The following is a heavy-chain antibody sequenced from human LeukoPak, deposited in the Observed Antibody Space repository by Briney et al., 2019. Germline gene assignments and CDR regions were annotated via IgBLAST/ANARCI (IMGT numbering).Heavy chain of an antibody. V-gene: IGHV4-38-2*02. J-gene: IGHJ4*02. CDR2: IYHSGSA. CDR1: GYSISSGYY. Sequence: SESLSLTCSVSGYSISSGYYWGWIRQPPGKGLEWIGRIYHSGSAYYSPSLMSRITISVDPPKNQFSLKLSSVTAADTAVYYCTRGPCQRWLQSACVFFDYWGQRTLVTVSS. CDR3: TRGPCQRWLQSACVFFDY. D-gene: IGHD5-24*01.